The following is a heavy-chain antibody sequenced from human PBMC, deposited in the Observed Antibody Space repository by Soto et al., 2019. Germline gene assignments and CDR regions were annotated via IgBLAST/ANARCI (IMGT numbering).Heavy chain of an antibody. J-gene: IGHJ4*02. CDR1: GGSISSGGYS. Sequence: SETLSLTCAVSGGSISSGGYSWSWIRQPPGKGLEWIGYIYHSGSTYYNPSLKSRVTISVDRSKNQFSLKLSSVTAADTAVYYCDRKPMVRGVVDYFDYWGQGTLVTGLL. D-gene: IGHD3-10*01. V-gene: IGHV4-30-2*01. CDR3: DRKPMVRGVVDYFDY. CDR2: IYHSGST.